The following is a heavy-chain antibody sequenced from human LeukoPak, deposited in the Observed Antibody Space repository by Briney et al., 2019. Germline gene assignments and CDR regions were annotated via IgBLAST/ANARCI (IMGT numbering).Heavy chain of an antibody. Sequence: GGSLRLSCAASGFTFNTYTVHWVRQAPGKGLEWVAIISSDGSNKYYADSVRGRFTISRDNSKNTLYLQMNSLRAEDTAVYYCAKDQNYYGSGSYFNFDYWGQGTLVTVSS. CDR3: AKDQNYYGSGSYFNFDY. J-gene: IGHJ4*02. CDR1: GFTFNTYT. V-gene: IGHV3-30*04. D-gene: IGHD3-10*01. CDR2: ISSDGSNK.